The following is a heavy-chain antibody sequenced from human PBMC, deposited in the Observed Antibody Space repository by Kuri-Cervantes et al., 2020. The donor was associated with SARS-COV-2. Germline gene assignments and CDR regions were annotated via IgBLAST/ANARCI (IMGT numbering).Heavy chain of an antibody. CDR3: ARLGAFDV. J-gene: IGHJ3*01. CDR2: IYHSGST. Sequence: GSLRLSCAVSGYSISSGYYWGWIRQPPGKGLEWIGSIYHSGSTYYNPSLKNRVTISVDTSKNQFSLKLSSVTAAGTAVYYCARLGAFDVWGQGTMVTVSS. CDR1: GYSISSGYY. V-gene: IGHV4-38-2*01.